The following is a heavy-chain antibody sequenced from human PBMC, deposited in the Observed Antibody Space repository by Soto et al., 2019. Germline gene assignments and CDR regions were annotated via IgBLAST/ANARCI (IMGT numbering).Heavy chain of an antibody. CDR1: GYTFTSYG. V-gene: IGHV1-18*01. CDR2: ISAYNDNT. D-gene: IGHD6-13*01. J-gene: IGHJ6*02. Sequence: ASVKVSCKASGYTFTSYGISWVRQAPGQGLEWMGWISAYNDNTNYAQKLQGRVTMTTDTSTSTAYMELRSLRSDDTAVYYCAREAQQLVYYYHGMDVWGQGTTVTVSS. CDR3: AREAQQLVYYYHGMDV.